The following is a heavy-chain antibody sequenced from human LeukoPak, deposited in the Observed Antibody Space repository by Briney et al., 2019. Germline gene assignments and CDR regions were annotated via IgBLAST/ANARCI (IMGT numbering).Heavy chain of an antibody. CDR3: AKDRRPGNYYESFDY. CDR1: GLTFSSYW. V-gene: IGHV3-74*01. J-gene: IGHJ4*02. CDR2: INSDGSST. Sequence: GGSLRLSCAASGLTFSSYWMHWVRQAPGKGLVWVSSINSDGSSTRYADSVKGRFTISRDNSKNTMYLQMNSLRAEDTALYYCAKDRRPGNYYESFDYWGQGTLVTVSS. D-gene: IGHD1-26*01.